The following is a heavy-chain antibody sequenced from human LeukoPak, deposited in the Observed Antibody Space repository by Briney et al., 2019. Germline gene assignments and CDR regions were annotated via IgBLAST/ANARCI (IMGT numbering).Heavy chain of an antibody. CDR2: VFYSGST. CDR1: DDSIKSYF. CDR3: ARGARRHYDGSGYYYGEFDY. Sequence: SETLSLTCTVSDDSIKSYFWTWIRQSPGKGLEWIGYVFYSGSTSYNPSLRSRLTMSVDTSKSQFSLNLNSVTTADTAVYYCARGARRHYDGSGYYYGEFDYWGQGILVTVSS. D-gene: IGHD3-22*01. J-gene: IGHJ4*02. V-gene: IGHV4-59*01.